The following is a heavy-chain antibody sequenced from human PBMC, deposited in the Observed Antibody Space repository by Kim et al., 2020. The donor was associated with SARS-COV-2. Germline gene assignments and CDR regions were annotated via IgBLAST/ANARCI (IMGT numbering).Heavy chain of an antibody. CDR1: GDSVSSNSAA. CDR3: AREHCTNGVCFYYYYYYMDV. J-gene: IGHJ6*03. CDR2: TYYRSKWYN. Sequence: SQTLSLTCAISGDSVSSNSAAWNWIRQSPSRGLEWLGRTYYRSKWYNDYAVSVKSRITINPDTSKNQFSLQLNSVTPEDTAVYYCAREHCTNGVCFYYYYYYMDVWGKGTTVTVSS. V-gene: IGHV6-1*01. D-gene: IGHD2-8*01.